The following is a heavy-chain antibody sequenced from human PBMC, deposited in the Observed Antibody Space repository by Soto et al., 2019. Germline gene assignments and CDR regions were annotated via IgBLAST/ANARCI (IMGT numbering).Heavy chain of an antibody. V-gene: IGHV2-5*02. J-gene: IGHJ4*02. CDR3: AHHPCYGFGIYSFDS. CDR2: IYWDDDK. Sequence: QITLKESGPTLVRPTQTLTLTCTFSGFSLTTSGVGVGWIRQPPGKALEWLAVIYWDDDKRYSSSLKSRLTITQDTSKNQVVLKLTNMDPVDTATYYCAHHPCYGFGIYSFDSWGQGTLVTVSS. D-gene: IGHD3-10*01. CDR1: GFSLTTSGVG.